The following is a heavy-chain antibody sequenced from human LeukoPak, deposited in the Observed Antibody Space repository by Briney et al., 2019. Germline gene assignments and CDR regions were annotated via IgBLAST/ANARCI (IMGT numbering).Heavy chain of an antibody. V-gene: IGHV3-30*02. Sequence: GGSLRLSCAASGFTFSSYGMHWVRQAPGKGLEWVAFIRYDGSNKYYADSVKGRFTISRDNSQNTLYLQMNSLRAEDTAVYYCAKDGKAFTYYDFWSRYYYMDVWGKGTTVTVSS. CDR3: AKDGKAFTYYDFWSRYYYMDV. J-gene: IGHJ6*03. CDR2: IRYDGSNK. D-gene: IGHD3-3*01. CDR1: GFTFSSYG.